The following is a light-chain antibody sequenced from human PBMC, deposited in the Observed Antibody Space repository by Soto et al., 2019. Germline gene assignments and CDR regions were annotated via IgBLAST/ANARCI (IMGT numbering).Light chain of an antibody. CDR3: QHYNNWPPWT. CDR2: GAS. V-gene: IGKV3-15*01. J-gene: IGKJ1*01. Sequence: EIVMTQSPATLSVSPGERATLSCRASQSVSSNLAWYQQKPGQAPRLLIYGASTRATGIPARFSGSGSGTEFTLTINSLQSEDFAVYYCQHYNNWPPWTFGQGTKVEIE. CDR1: QSVSSN.